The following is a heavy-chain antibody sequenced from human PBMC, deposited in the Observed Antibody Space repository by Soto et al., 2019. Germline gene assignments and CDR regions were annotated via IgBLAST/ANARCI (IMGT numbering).Heavy chain of an antibody. CDR3: ARDGGGYSGNAFSHHYGMDV. Sequence: QVQLVQSGAEVKKPGSSVKVSCKASGGIFSSYAISWVRQAPGQGLEWMGGIIPIFGTANYAQKFQGRVTNAAAEHRSTAYMELGSLRSEDTAGYYWARDGGGYSGNAFSHHYGMDVWGQGTTVTVSS. V-gene: IGHV1-69*12. CDR1: GGIFSSYA. CDR2: IIPIFGTA. D-gene: IGHD5-12*01. J-gene: IGHJ6*02.